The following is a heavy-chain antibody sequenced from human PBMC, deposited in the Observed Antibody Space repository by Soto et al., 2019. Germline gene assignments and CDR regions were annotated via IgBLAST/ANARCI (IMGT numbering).Heavy chain of an antibody. V-gene: IGHV1-69*08. J-gene: IGHJ1*01. Sequence: QVQLVQSGAEVKKPGSSVKVSCKASGGTFSRYTISWVRQAPGQGLEWMGRIIPSLGIANYAQKFQGRVTITAHKSTSTAYMDLSSLRSEDTVVYYCARESAYYDSSGFGSDFQHWGQGTLVTVSS. D-gene: IGHD3-22*01. CDR3: ARESAYYDSSGFGSDFQH. CDR2: IIPSLGIA. CDR1: GGTFSRYT.